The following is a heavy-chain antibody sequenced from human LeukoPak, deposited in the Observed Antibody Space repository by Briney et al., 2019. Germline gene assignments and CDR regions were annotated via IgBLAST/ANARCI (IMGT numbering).Heavy chain of an antibody. Sequence: TGGSLRLSCAASGFNFSDYWMSWVRQTPGKGLEWLANIKQDESEIFYVDSVKGRFAISRDNAKNSLYLQMGSLRAEDTGVYYCVKPLLFIRGLGDNWGQGTLVTVSS. CDR2: IKQDESEI. D-gene: IGHD3-10*01. V-gene: IGHV3-7*01. J-gene: IGHJ4*02. CDR1: GFNFSDYW. CDR3: VKPLLFIRGLGDN.